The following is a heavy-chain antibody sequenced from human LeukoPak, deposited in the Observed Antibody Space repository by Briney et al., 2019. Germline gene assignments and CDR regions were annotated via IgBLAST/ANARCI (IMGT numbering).Heavy chain of an antibody. V-gene: IGHV3-48*03. CDR3: AREEITGTLGYFDS. CDR2: ISSSGSTI. CDR1: GFTFSSYE. Sequence: PGGSLRLSCAASGFTFSSYEMNWVREAPGKGLEWVSYISSSGSTIYYADSVKGRFTISRDNAKSSLYLQMDGLRAEDTAVYYCAREEITGTLGYFDSWSQGTLVTVSS. D-gene: IGHD1-20*01. J-gene: IGHJ4*02.